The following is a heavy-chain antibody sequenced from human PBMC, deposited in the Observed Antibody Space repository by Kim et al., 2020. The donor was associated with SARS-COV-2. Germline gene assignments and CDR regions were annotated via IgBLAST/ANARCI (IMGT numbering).Heavy chain of an antibody. J-gene: IGHJ6*01. D-gene: IGHD3-10*01. Sequence: SETLSLTCAVYGGSFSGYYWSWIRQPPGKGLEWIGEINHSGSTNYNPSFKSRVTISVDTSKNQFSLKPSSVTAADTAVYYCARVRMVRGVIISYYYYGMGVWGQGTTVTVSS. CDR3: ARVRMVRGVIISYYYYGMGV. CDR1: GGSFSGYY. V-gene: IGHV4-34*01. CDR2: INHSGST.